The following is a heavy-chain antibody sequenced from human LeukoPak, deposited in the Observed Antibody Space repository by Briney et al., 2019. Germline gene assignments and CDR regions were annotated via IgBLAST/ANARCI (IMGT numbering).Heavy chain of an antibody. V-gene: IGHV4-59*08. D-gene: IGHD3-3*01. J-gene: IGHJ4*02. CDR1: GGSISSYY. Sequence: PSETLSLTCTVSGGSISSYYWSWVRQPPGKGLEWIGYIYYSGSTNYNPSLKSRVTISVDTSKNQFSLKLSSVTAADTAVYYCARHLGYDFWSGYLFDYWGQGTLVTVSS. CDR3: ARHLGYDFWSGYLFDY. CDR2: IYYSGST.